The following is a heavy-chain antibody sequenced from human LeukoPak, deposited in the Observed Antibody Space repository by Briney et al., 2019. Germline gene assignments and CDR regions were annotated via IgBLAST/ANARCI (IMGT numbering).Heavy chain of an antibody. Sequence: SETLSLTCTVSGGSISSYKWSWIRQPPGKGLEWIGYIYYSGSTNYNPSLKSRVTISLETSKNQFSLKLSSVTAADTAVYYCARESHKPHNYDRSSYYYADSGGQGPLVTVPS. CDR1: GGSISSYK. V-gene: IGHV4-59*01. J-gene: IGHJ4*02. D-gene: IGHD3-22*01. CDR3: ARESHKPHNYDRSSYYYADS. CDR2: IYYSGST.